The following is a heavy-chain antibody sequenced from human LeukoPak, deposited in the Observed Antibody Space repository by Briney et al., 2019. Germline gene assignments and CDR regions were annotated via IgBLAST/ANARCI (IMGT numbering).Heavy chain of an antibody. D-gene: IGHD5-24*01. CDR2: INHSGST. J-gene: IGHJ4*02. CDR1: GGSFSGYY. V-gene: IGHV4-34*01. CDR3: ARAPRDGYKTIDY. Sequence: PSETLSLTCAVYGGSFSGYYWSWIRQPPGKGLECIGEINHSGSTNYNPSLKSRVTISVDTSKNQFSLKLSSVTAADTAVYYCARAPRDGYKTIDYWGQGTLVTVSS.